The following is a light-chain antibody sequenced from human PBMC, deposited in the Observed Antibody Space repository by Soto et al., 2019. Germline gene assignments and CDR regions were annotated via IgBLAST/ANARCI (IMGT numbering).Light chain of an antibody. Sequence: ALTQPASVSGSPGQSITISCTGTSNDVGIYNYVSWYQQHPGKAPKLMIYEVTNRPSGVSDRFSGSKSDNTASLTISGLQAEDEADYYCSSYTISSTWVFGGGTK. CDR1: SNDVGIYNY. J-gene: IGLJ3*02. CDR3: SSYTISSTWV. CDR2: EVT. V-gene: IGLV2-14*01.